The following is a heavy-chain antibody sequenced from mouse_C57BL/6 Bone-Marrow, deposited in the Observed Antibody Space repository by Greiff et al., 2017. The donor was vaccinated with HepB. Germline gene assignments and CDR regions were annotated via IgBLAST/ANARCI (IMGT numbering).Heavy chain of an antibody. V-gene: IGHV1-63*01. J-gene: IGHJ2*01. CDR1: GYTFTNYW. Sequence: VQLQQSGAELVRPGTSVKMSCKASGYTFTNYWIGWAKQRPGHGLEWIGDIYPGGGYTNYNDKFKGKATLTADKSSSTAYMQFSSLTSEDSAIYYCAICDYSNYGVDYWGQGTTLTVSS. CDR3: AICDYSNYGVDY. D-gene: IGHD2-5*01. CDR2: IYPGGGYT.